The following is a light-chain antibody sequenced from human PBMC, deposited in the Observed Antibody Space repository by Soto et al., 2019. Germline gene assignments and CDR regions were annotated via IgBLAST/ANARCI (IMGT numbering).Light chain of an antibody. CDR3: QQYHTTPWT. J-gene: IGKJ1*01. CDR1: QSVLFSSNNKNY. CDR2: WAS. V-gene: IGKV4-1*01. Sequence: DIVMTQSPDSLAVSLGERATINCKSSQSVLFSSNNKNYLAWYQQKPGQPPRLLIYWASARESGVPDRFSGSGSGTEFTLTISSLQAVDVAVYYCQQYHTTPWTFGQGTTVEIK.